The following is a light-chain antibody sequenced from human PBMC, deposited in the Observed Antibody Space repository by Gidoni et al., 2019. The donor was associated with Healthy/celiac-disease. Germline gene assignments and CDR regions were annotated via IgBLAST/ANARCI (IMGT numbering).Light chain of an antibody. Sequence: DTQMTQSPSSLSASVGDRVTITCHASQDISNYLNWYQQKHGKAPKLLIYDASNLETGVPSRFSGSGSGTDFTFTISSLQPEDIATYYCQQYDNLPVTFGQGTRLEIK. CDR3: QQYDNLPVT. V-gene: IGKV1-33*01. J-gene: IGKJ5*01. CDR1: QDISNY. CDR2: DAS.